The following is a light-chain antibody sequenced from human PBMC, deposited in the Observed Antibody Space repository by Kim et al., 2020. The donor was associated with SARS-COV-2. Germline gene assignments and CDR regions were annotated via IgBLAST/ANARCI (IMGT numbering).Light chain of an antibody. CDR2: GNS. J-gene: IGLJ1*01. Sequence: QTCTSSCTSSSSNIGASYDVHWCHSLPQTAPTPLIYGNSPRPTGVPDRVSGSKSGTSASLAITGLHAVDAADYYCQSYVSSLSGYVFGTGNKVTVL. V-gene: IGLV1-40*01. CDR3: QSYVSSLSGYV. CDR1: SSNIGASYD.